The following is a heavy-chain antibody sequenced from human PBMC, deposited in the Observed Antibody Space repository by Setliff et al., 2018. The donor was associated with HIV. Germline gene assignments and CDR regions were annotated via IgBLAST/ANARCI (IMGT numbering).Heavy chain of an antibody. CDR2: IYHTGYM. CDR1: GYSISSGYY. Sequence: PSETLSLTCTVSGYSISSGYYWGWIRQPPGKGLEWIGSIYHTGYMNYNPSLKSRVTISRDTSTNQFSLNVSSVTAADTAIYYCAAFFVTPLTTQDFWGQGTLVTVSS. V-gene: IGHV4-38-2*02. CDR3: AAFFVTPLTTQDF. D-gene: IGHD4-17*01. J-gene: IGHJ4*02.